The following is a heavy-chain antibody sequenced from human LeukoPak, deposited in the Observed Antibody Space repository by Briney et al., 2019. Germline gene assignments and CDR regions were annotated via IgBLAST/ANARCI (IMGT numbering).Heavy chain of an antibody. Sequence: GESLEISCKSSGYTFSTHWTGWVRQPPEKGLEWMGIIYPGDSDTRYSPSFQGQVTISADKSISTAYLQWSSLRASDTAIYYCATRYTSGRGFFDYWGQGTLVTVSS. J-gene: IGHJ4*02. V-gene: IGHV5-51*01. D-gene: IGHD6-19*01. CDR1: GYTFSTHW. CDR3: ATRYTSGRGFFDY. CDR2: IYPGDSDT.